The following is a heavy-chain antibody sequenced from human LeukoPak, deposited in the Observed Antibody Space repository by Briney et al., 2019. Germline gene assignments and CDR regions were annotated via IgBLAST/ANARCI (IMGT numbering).Heavy chain of an antibody. D-gene: IGHD2-15*01. CDR3: AKDPKTYCSGGSCYGPSGY. J-gene: IGHJ4*02. CDR2: INSDGSST. CDR1: GFTFSSYW. V-gene: IGHV3-74*01. Sequence: GGSLRLSCAASGFTFSSYWMHWVRQAPGKGLVWVSRINSDGSSTSYADSVKGRFTISRDNSKNTLYLQMNSLRAEDTAVYYCAKDPKTYCSGGSCYGPSGYWGQGTLVTVSS.